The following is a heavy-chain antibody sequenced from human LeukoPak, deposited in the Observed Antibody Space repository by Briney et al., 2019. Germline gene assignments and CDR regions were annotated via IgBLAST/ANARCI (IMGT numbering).Heavy chain of an antibody. V-gene: IGHV4-39*01. CDR2: IYYSGNT. CDR3: ARHRRGYDDRIDY. CDR1: GASISSGSYY. D-gene: IGHD5-12*01. Sequence: SETLSLTCTVSGASISSGSYYWGWLRQPPGKGLDWIGSIYYSGNTFYNPSLKSRLTISVDTSKNHFSLKLSSVTAADTALYYCARHRRGYDDRIDYWGQGTLVTVSS. J-gene: IGHJ4*02.